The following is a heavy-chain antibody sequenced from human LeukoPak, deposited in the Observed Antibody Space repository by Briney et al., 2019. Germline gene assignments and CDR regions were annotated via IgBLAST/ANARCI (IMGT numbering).Heavy chain of an antibody. V-gene: IGHV3-23*01. CDR3: AKDLRGSGFNWFDP. CDR2: ISDAGGTI. Sequence: PGGSLRLSCAASGFTFSRYAMSWARQAPGKGLQWVSSISDAGGTIYYADSVKGRFTISRDSSKSTLYLQMDSLRAEDTALYYCAKDLRGSGFNWFDPWGQGTLVTVSS. J-gene: IGHJ5*02. CDR1: GFTFSRYA. D-gene: IGHD3-10*01.